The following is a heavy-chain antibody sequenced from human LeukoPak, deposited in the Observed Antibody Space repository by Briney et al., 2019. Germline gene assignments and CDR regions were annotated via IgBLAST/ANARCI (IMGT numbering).Heavy chain of an antibody. Sequence: PGRSLRLSCAASGFTFSSYGMHWVRQAPGKGLEWVAVISYDGSNIYYADSVKGRFTISRDNSKNTLYLQMNSLRAEDTAVYYCTKGALLWFGELLESVPFEYWGQGTLVTVSS. V-gene: IGHV3-30*18. CDR2: ISYDGSNI. CDR1: GFTFSSYG. D-gene: IGHD3-10*01. CDR3: TKGALLWFGELLESVPFEY. J-gene: IGHJ4*02.